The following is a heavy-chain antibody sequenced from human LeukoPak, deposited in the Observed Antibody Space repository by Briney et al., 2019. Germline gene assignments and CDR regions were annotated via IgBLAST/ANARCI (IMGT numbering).Heavy chain of an antibody. CDR2: IHHSGST. J-gene: IGHJ5*02. D-gene: IGHD5-24*01. V-gene: IGHV4-34*01. CDR3: ARGDGYNSRRFDP. CDR1: GGSFSGYY. Sequence: SETLSLTCAVYGGSFSGYYWSWIRQPPGKGLEWIGEIHHSGSTNYNPSLKSRVTISVDTSKNQFSLKLSSVTAADTAVYYCARGDGYNSRRFDPCGQGTLVTVSS.